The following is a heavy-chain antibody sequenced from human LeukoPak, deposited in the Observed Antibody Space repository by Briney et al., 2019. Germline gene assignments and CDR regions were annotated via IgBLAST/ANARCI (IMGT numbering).Heavy chain of an antibody. D-gene: IGHD3-9*01. CDR2: ISWKSGSI. CDR1: GFTFDDYA. J-gene: IGHJ4*02. Sequence: GGSLRLSCAASGFTFDDYAMHWLRPAPGKGLEWVSGISWKSGSIGYADSVKGRFTISRDNAKNSLYLQMNSLRAEDAALYYCAKDKYDILTHELFFDYWGQGTVVTVPS. CDR3: AKDKYDILTHELFFDY. V-gene: IGHV3-9*01.